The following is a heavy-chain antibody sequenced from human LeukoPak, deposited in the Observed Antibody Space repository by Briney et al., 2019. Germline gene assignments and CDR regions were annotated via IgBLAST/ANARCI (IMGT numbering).Heavy chain of an antibody. CDR3: AREYSGSFL. V-gene: IGHV3-48*04. J-gene: IGHJ3*01. CDR2: IGSSGTTI. CDR1: GFTFSTYS. Sequence: GGSLRLSCAASGFTFSTYSMNWVRQAPGKGLEWVSYIGSSGTTIYYADSVKGRFTISRDNAKNSLYLQVNSLRAEDTAIYYCAREYSGSFLWGQGTMVTVSS. D-gene: IGHD1-26*01.